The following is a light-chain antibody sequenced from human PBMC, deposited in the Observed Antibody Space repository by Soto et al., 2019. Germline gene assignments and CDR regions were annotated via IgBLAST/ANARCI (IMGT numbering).Light chain of an antibody. CDR2: WAS. V-gene: IGKV4-1*01. CDR3: HQYYSTPFT. J-gene: IGKJ2*01. Sequence: DIVMTQSPDSLAVSLGERATINCKTSQSVLYSSNNQNYLSWYQQKPGQPPKLLIYWASTRESGVPDRFSGSGSGTDFTLTISSLQAEDVAVYYCHQYYSTPFTFGQGTKLEIK. CDR1: QSVLYSSNNQNY.